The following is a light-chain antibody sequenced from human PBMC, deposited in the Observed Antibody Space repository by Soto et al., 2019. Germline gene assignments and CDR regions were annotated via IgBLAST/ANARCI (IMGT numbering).Light chain of an antibody. CDR1: QSLLYINGNTY. J-gene: IGKJ4*01. V-gene: IGKV2-28*01. Sequence: DVVMTQSPLSLPVTPGEPASISCRSSQSLLYINGNTYLDWYLQKPGQSPQLLIYLGSNRASGVPDRFSGSGSGTDFTLKISRVEAEDVGVYYCMQALQTRTFGGGTKVEIK. CDR3: MQALQTRT. CDR2: LGS.